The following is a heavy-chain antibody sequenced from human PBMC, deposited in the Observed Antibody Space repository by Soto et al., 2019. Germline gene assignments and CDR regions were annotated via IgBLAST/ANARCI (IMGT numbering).Heavy chain of an antibody. V-gene: IGHV4-31*03. Sequence: QVQLQESGPGLVKPSQTLSLTCTVSGASVSSGLYFWNWIRQLPGKGLQWLGHVHPYGNIYYNPSLQSRFTMSMDTSNNQVSLQLNSVTVADTAVYYCVRGSDPYKCGFWGRGALVTVSS. CDR2: VHPYGNI. CDR3: VRGSDPYKCGF. J-gene: IGHJ4*02. D-gene: IGHD6-25*01. CDR1: GASVSSGLYF.